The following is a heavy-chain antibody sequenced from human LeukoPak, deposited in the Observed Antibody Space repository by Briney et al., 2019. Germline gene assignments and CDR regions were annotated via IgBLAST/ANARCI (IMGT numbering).Heavy chain of an antibody. Sequence: SWVRQAPGKGLEWVSAISGSGGSTYYADSVKGRFTISRDNSKNTLYLQMNSLRAEDTAVYYCAKDRSYYYGSGSSRDYWGQGTLVTVSS. V-gene: IGHV3-23*01. D-gene: IGHD3-10*01. J-gene: IGHJ4*02. CDR2: ISGSGGST. CDR3: AKDRSYYYGSGSSRDY.